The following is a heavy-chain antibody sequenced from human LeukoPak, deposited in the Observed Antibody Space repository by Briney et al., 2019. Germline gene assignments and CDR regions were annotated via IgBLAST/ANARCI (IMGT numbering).Heavy chain of an antibody. CDR2: ISSSSSYI. V-gene: IGHV3-21*01. J-gene: IGHJ6*03. CDR3: AREGIVVVPAAILGNIFYYYYYMDV. Sequence: GGSLRLSCAASGFTFSSYSMNWVRQAPGKGLEWVSSISSSSSYIYYADSVKGRFTISRDNAKNSLYLQMNSLRAEDTAVYYCAREGIVVVPAAILGNIFYYYYYMDVWGKGTTVTISS. CDR1: GFTFSSYS. D-gene: IGHD2-2*02.